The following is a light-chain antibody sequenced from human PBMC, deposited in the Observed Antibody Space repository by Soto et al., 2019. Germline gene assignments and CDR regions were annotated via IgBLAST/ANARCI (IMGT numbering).Light chain of an antibody. Sequence: EIVMTQSPATLSVSPGERATLSCRASQSVSSNLAWYQQKPGQAPRLLMYGASTRATGIPDRFSGSGSGTEVTLTISSLQSEDFAVYYCQQHNNWPPWKVGQGTKVEIK. V-gene: IGKV3-15*01. J-gene: IGKJ1*01. CDR3: QQHNNWPPWK. CDR1: QSVSSN. CDR2: GAS.